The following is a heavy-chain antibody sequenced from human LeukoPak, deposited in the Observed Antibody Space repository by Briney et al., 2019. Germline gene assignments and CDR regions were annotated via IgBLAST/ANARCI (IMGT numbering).Heavy chain of an antibody. V-gene: IGHV4-34*01. CDR2: INHSRST. Sequence: SETLSLTCAVYGGSFSGYYWSWIRQPPGKGLEWIGEINHSRSTNYNPSLKSRVTISVDTSKNQFSLKLSSVTAADTAVYYCARGRTYYDFWSGFYFDYWGQGTLVTVSS. CDR1: GGSFSGYY. CDR3: ARGRTYYDFWSGFYFDY. J-gene: IGHJ4*02. D-gene: IGHD3-3*01.